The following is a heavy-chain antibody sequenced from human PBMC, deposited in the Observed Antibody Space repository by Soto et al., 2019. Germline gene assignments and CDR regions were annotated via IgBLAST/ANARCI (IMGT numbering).Heavy chain of an antibody. V-gene: IGHV4-34*01. CDR2: INHSGST. Sequence: QVQLQQWGAGLLKPSETLSLTCADYGGSFSGYYWSWIRQPPGKGLEWIGEINHSGSTNYNPSLKSRVTISVDTSKNQFSLKLSSVTAADTAVYYCARVGHLALFDYWGQGTLVTVSS. CDR1: GGSFSGYY. CDR3: ARVGHLALFDY. J-gene: IGHJ4*02.